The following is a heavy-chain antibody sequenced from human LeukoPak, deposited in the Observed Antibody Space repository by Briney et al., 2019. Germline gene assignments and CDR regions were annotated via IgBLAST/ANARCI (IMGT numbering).Heavy chain of an antibody. CDR2: ISGSGTTV. D-gene: IGHD2-8*01. CDR1: GFTFSSYE. V-gene: IGHV3-48*03. Sequence: GGSLRLSCAASGFTFSSYEMNWVRQAPGQGLEWVAYISGSGTTVYYADSVKGRFTISRDNAKNSLYLQMNSLRAEDTAVYYCARVDEGRNGVTVGYWGQGTLVTVSS. J-gene: IGHJ4*02. CDR3: ARVDEGRNGVTVGY.